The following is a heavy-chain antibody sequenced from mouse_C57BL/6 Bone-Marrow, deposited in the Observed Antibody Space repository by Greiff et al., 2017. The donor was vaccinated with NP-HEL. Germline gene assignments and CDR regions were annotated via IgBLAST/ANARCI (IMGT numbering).Heavy chain of an antibody. V-gene: IGHV1-64*01. J-gene: IGHJ3*01. Sequence: VQLQQPGAELVKPGASVKLSCKASGYTFTSYWMHWVKQRPGQGLEWIGMIHPNSGSTNYNEKVKSKATLTVDKSSSTAYMQLSSLTSEDSAVYYCARSLYCYGSPGWFAYWGKGPLVTVAA. D-gene: IGHD1-1*01. CDR2: IHPNSGST. CDR1: GYTFTSYW. CDR3: ARSLYCYGSPGWFAY.